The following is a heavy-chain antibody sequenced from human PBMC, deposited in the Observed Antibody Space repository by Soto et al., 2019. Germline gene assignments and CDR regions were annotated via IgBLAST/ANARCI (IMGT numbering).Heavy chain of an antibody. D-gene: IGHD6-19*01. J-gene: IGHJ2*01. CDR3: AKGSAGSGWGQMGWYFDL. CDR2: ISGSGGST. Sequence: EVQLLESGGGLVQPGGSLRLSCAASGFTFSSYAMSWVRQAPGKGLEWVSAISGSGGSTYYADSVKGRFTISRDNSKNTLYLQMNSLRAEDTAVYYCAKGSAGSGWGQMGWYFDLWGRGTLVTVSS. V-gene: IGHV3-23*01. CDR1: GFTFSSYA.